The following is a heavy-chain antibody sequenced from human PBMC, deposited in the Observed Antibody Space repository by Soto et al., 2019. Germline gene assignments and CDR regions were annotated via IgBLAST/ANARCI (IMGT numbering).Heavy chain of an antibody. CDR3: ARDAPTPCSGGSCYSVCDY. CDR2: ISYDGSNK. J-gene: IGHJ4*02. D-gene: IGHD2-15*01. V-gene: IGHV3-30-3*01. Sequence: GGSLRLSCAASGFTFSSYAMHWVRQAPGKGLEWVAVISYDGSNKYYADSVKGRFTISRDNSKNTLYLQMNSLRAEDTAVYYCARDAPTPCSGGSCYSVCDYWGQGTLVTVSS. CDR1: GFTFSSYA.